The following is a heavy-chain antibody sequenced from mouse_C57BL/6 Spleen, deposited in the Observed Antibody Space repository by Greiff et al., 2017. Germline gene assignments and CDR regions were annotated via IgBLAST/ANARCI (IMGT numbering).Heavy chain of an antibody. CDR1: GYTFTSYW. J-gene: IGHJ1*03. CDR3: TRVYVRGDFGG. Sequence: QVQLQQPGAELVMPGASVKLSCKASGYTFTSYWMHWVKQRPGQGLEWIGEIDPSDSYTNYNQKFKGKSTLTVDKSSSTAYMQLSSLTSEDSAVYNGTRVYVRGDFGGWGTGTTVTVSS. V-gene: IGHV1-69*01. D-gene: IGHD2-12*01. CDR2: IDPSDSYT.